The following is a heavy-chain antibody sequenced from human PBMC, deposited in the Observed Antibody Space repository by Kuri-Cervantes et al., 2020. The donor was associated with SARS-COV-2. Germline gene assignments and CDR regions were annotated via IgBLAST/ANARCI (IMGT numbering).Heavy chain of an antibody. D-gene: IGHD2-15*01. J-gene: IGHJ6*02. CDR2: INPSGGST. Sequence: ASVKVSCKASGYTFTSYYMHWVRQAPGQGLEWMGIINPSGGSTSYAQKFQGRVTMTRNTSISTAYMELSSLRSEDTAVYYCARLVVAATGHLFYYYYGMDVWGQGTTVTVSS. CDR1: GYTFTSYY. CDR3: ARLVVAATGHLFYYYYGMDV. V-gene: IGHV1-46*01.